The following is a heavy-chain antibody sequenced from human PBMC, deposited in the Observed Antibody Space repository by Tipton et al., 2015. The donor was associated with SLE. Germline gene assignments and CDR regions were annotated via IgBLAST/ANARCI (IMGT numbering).Heavy chain of an antibody. CDR1: GGSVSRGYYY. CDR2: MYNGGKS. J-gene: IGHJ4*02. CDR3: ARDQTGLFDY. D-gene: IGHD1-1*01. Sequence: TLSLTCSVSGGSVSRGYYYWTWIRQHPGRGLEWIGYMYNGGKSHYNPSLNSRVSISIDTSKNQFSLKLSSVTAADTAVYYCARDQTGLFDYWGQGALVTVSS. V-gene: IGHV4-31*03.